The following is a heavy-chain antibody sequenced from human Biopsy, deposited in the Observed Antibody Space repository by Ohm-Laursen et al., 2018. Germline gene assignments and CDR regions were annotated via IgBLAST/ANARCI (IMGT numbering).Heavy chain of an antibody. CDR1: AGPIDSYY. V-gene: IGHV4-59*07. J-gene: IGHJ2*01. D-gene: IGHD5-24*01. CDR3: ASAGYNPDWNFDL. Sequence: SDTLSLTCTVSAGPIDSYYWSWIRQPPGKALEWIGYIYFTGRTSYNPTLKSRVTMSVNTSKKHFSLRLISVTAADTAVYYCASAGYNPDWNFDLWGRGTRVTVSS. CDR2: IYFTGRT.